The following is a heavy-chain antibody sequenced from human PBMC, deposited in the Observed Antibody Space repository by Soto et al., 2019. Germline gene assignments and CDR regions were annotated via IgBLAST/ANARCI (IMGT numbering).Heavy chain of an antibody. D-gene: IGHD6-13*01. Sequence: SVTLSLTCTVSGDSVSRGDSYWSWIRQPPGKGLESIANIYYDGSTDYNPSLKSRVTISVDTSKNTLFLQMSSLRAEDTAVYYCARVPSSSYHYFDYWGQGTLVTVSS. CDR1: GDSVSRGDSY. J-gene: IGHJ4*02. CDR2: IYYDGST. CDR3: ARVPSSSYHYFDY. V-gene: IGHV4-61*03.